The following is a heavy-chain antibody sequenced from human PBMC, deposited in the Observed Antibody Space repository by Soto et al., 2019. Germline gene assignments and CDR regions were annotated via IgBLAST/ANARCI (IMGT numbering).Heavy chain of an antibody. CDR1: GYAFTSYG. V-gene: IGHV1-18*04. J-gene: IGHJ6*02. Sequence: QVQLVQSGAEVKKPGASVKVSCKASGYAFTSYGLSWVRQAPGQGLEWMGWISVYNGNTKYAQRLQGRVSMTTDTSTSTAYMEMRSLRSADTAVYYCARDPLVSEYSISNYYYYGMDVWGQGTTVTVSS. CDR2: ISVYNGNT. D-gene: IGHD1-26*01. CDR3: ARDPLVSEYSISNYYYYGMDV.